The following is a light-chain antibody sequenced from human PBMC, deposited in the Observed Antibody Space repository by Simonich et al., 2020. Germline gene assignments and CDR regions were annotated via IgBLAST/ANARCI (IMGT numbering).Light chain of an antibody. CDR2: EGS. J-gene: IGLJ3*02. Sequence: QSALTQPASVSGSPGQSITISCTGTSSDVGCYNLVSWYQKHPGQAPKLMLFEGSKGPSRVSNRFSGSKSGNTASLTISGLQAEDEADYYCCSYAGSSTFNWVFGGGTKLTVL. V-gene: IGLV2-23*03. CDR1: SSDVGCYNL. CDR3: CSYAGSSTFNWV.